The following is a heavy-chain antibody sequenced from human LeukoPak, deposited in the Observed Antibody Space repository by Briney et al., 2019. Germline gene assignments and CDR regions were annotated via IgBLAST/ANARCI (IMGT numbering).Heavy chain of an antibody. D-gene: IGHD3-16*01. CDR1: GGSISSSTYY. J-gene: IGHJ4*02. Sequence: SETLSLTCTVSGGSISSSTYYWGWIRQPPGKGLEWIGSIYYSGGTYYNPSLKSRVTVSVDTSKNQFSLKLSSVTAADTAVYYCASYLMDTFPRPFDYWGQGTLVTVSS. CDR2: IYYSGGT. CDR3: ASYLMDTFPRPFDY. V-gene: IGHV4-39*07.